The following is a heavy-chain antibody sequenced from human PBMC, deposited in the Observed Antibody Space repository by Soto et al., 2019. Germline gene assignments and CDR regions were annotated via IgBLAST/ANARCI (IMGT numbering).Heavy chain of an antibody. V-gene: IGHV3-15*01. Sequence: GGSLRLSCAASGFTFSNAWMSWVRQAPGKGLEWVGRIKSKTDGGTTDYAAPVKGRFTISRDDSKNTLYLQMNSLKTEDTAVYYCTTIPTGRYCTNGVCYSAEYFQHWGQGTLVTVSS. J-gene: IGHJ1*01. D-gene: IGHD2-8*01. CDR2: IKSKTDGGTT. CDR1: GFTFSNAW. CDR3: TTIPTGRYCTNGVCYSAEYFQH.